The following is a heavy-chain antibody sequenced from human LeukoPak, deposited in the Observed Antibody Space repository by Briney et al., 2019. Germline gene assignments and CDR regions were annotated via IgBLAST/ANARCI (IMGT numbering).Heavy chain of an antibody. J-gene: IGHJ4*02. CDR1: GGTFSSYA. V-gene: IGHV1-24*01. D-gene: IGHD6-19*01. CDR2: FDPEDGET. Sequence: ASVKVSCKASGGTFSSYAISWVRQAPGQGLEWMGGFDPEDGETIYAQKFQGRVTMTEDTSTDTAYMELSSLRSEDTAVYYCATDLRRGNYEWLVLRWGQGTLVTVSS. CDR3: ATDLRRGNYEWLVLR.